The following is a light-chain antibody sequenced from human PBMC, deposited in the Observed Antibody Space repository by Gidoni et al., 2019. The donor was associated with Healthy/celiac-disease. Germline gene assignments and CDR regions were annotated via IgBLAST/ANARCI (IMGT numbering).Light chain of an antibody. CDR2: DND. J-gene: IGLJ3*02. V-gene: IGLV1-51*01. CDR1: SSNIGTND. CDR3: GNWDNRLSAAFNWV. Sequence: QSVLTQPPSVSAAPGQKVTIPCSGSSSNIGTNDVSWYQQLPGTAPKLLIYDNDKRPPGIPDRFSGSKSGTSATLGITGLQTEDEDNYYCGNWDNRLSAAFNWVFGGRTRLTVL.